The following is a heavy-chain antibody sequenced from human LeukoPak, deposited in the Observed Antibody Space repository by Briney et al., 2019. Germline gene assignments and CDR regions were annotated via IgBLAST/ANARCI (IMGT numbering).Heavy chain of an antibody. CDR1: GGSISSHY. Sequence: SETLSLXCTVSGGSISSHYWSWIRQPAGKVLEWIGRIYTSGSTNYNPSLKSRVTMSVDTSKSQFSLKLSSVTAADTAVYYCARDSYGDYGIGFDYWGQGTLVTVSS. CDR2: IYTSGST. CDR3: ARDSYGDYGIGFDY. V-gene: IGHV4-4*07. D-gene: IGHD4-17*01. J-gene: IGHJ4*02.